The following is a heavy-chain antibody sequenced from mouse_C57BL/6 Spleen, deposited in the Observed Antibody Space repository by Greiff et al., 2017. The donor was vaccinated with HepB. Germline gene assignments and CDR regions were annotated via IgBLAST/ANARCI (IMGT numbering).Heavy chain of an antibody. CDR3: ARYDYYAMDY. Sequence: VKVVESGAELVKPGASVKISCKASGYAFSSYWMNWVKQRPGKGLEWIGQIYPGDGDTNYNGKFKGKATLTADKSSSTAYMQLSSLTSEDSAVYFCARYDYYAMDYWGQGTSVTVSS. J-gene: IGHJ4*01. V-gene: IGHV1-80*01. CDR1: GYAFSSYW. CDR2: IYPGDGDT.